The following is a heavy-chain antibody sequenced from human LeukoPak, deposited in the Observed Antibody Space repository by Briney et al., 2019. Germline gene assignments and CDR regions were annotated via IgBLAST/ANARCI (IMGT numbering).Heavy chain of an antibody. CDR1: GGTFSSYA. J-gene: IGHJ4*02. V-gene: IGHV1-69*13. Sequence: SVKVSCKASGGTFSSYAISWVRQAPGQGLEWMGGIIPIIGTANYAQKFQGRVTITADESTSTAYMEMSSLRSEDTAVYYCARASVDTAMVTTLGYWGQGTLVTVSS. CDR2: IIPIIGTA. D-gene: IGHD5-18*01. CDR3: ARASVDTAMVTTLGY.